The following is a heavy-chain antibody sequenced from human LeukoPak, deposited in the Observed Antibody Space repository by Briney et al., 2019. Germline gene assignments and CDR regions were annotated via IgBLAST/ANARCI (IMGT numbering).Heavy chain of an antibody. CDR3: ARTLRLINAFDI. CDR2: IYYSGST. V-gene: IGHV4-31*03. J-gene: IGHJ3*02. CDR1: GGSISSGGYS. Sequence: PSQTLSLTCTVSGGSISSGGYSWSWIRQHPGKGLEWIGYIYYSGSTYYNPSLKSRVTISVDTSKNQFSLKLSSVTAADTAVYYCARTLRLINAFDIWGQGTMVTVSS. D-gene: IGHD2-8*01.